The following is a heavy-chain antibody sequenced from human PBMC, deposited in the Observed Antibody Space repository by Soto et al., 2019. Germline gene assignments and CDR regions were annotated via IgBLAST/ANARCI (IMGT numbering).Heavy chain of an antibody. D-gene: IGHD3-3*01. CDR1: GYTFTSYA. CDR2: INAGNGNT. J-gene: IGHJ5*02. Sequence: ASVKVSCKASGYTFTSYAMHWVRQAPGQRLEWMGWINAGNGNTKYSQKFQGRVTITRDTSASTAYMELSSLRSEDTAVYYCARSYYDFWSGDDWFDPWGQGTRVTVSS. CDR3: ARSYYDFWSGDDWFDP. V-gene: IGHV1-3*01.